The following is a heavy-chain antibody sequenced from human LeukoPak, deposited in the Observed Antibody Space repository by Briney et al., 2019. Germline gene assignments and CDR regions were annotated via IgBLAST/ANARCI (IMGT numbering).Heavy chain of an antibody. D-gene: IGHD1-26*01. CDR2: ISGSGGST. V-gene: IGHV3-23*01. J-gene: IGHJ4*02. Sequence: GGSLRLSCAASGFTFSSYAMSWVRQAPGKGLEWVSAISGSGGSTYYADSVKGRFTISRDNSKNTLYLQTNSLRAEDTAVYYCAKDDLWELLSLDYWGQGTLVTVSS. CDR3: AKDDLWELLSLDY. CDR1: GFTFSSYA.